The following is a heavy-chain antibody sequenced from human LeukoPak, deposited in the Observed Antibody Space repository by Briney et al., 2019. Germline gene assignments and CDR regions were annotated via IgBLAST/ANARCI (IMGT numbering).Heavy chain of an antibody. CDR2: IRYDGSNK. V-gene: IGHV3-30*02. D-gene: IGHD3-3*01. CDR1: GFTFSSYG. Sequence: PGGSLRLSCAASGFTFSSYGMHWVRQAPGKGLEWVAFIRYDGSNKYYADSVKGRFTISRDNSKNTLYLQMNSLRAEDTAVYYCAKVRMRFLEQGGALDVWGKGTTVTVSS. CDR3: AKVRMRFLEQGGALDV. J-gene: IGHJ6*04.